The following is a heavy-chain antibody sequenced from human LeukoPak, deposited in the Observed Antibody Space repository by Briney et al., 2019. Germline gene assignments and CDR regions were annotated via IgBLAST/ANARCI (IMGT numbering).Heavy chain of an antibody. CDR1: GGTFSSYA. J-gene: IGHJ6*03. D-gene: IGHD2-8*01. V-gene: IGHV1-69*06. CDR2: IIPIFGTA. CDR3: AIASSYCTNGVCFSRAYYYYYMDV. Sequence: SVKVSCKASGGTFSSYAISWVRQAPGQGLEWMGGIIPIFGTANYAQKFQGRVTITADKSTSTAYMELSSLRSEDTAVYYCAIASSYCTNGVCFSRAYYYYYMDVWCKGTTVTVSS.